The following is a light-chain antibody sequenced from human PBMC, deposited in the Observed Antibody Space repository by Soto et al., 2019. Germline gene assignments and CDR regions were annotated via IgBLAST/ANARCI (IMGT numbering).Light chain of an antibody. CDR1: QSVSSNY. J-gene: IGKJ1*01. Sequence: EILFTPSPGTLSLSPGERATLSWRASQSVSSNYITWYQQKPGQAPRRLIFGASSRATGIPDRFSGSGSGTDFTLTISRLEPEDFAVYYCQQYGSSPSTFGQGTKVDIK. CDR2: GAS. V-gene: IGKV3-20*01. CDR3: QQYGSSPST.